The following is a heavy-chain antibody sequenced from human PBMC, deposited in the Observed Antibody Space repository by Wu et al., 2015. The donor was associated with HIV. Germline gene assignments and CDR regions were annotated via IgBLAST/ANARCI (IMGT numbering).Heavy chain of an antibody. V-gene: IGHV1-8*01. CDR2: MNPNSGNT. CDR1: GYTFVSYD. Sequence: QVQLVQSGAEVKKPGASVKVSCKASGYTFVSYDINWVRQATGQGLEWMGWMNPNSGNTGYTQKFQGRVTMTMNTSTNTAYMELSGLKSEDTAVYYCARRCSMAYDRGVLNYWGQGTLVTVSS. J-gene: IGHJ4*02. D-gene: IGHD5-12*01. CDR3: ARRCSMAYDRGVLNY.